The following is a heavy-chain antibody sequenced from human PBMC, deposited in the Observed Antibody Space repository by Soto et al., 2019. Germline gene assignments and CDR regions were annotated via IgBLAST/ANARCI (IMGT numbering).Heavy chain of an antibody. CDR3: ARDVYCSGSSCYGNWFDP. V-gene: IGHV3-66*01. J-gene: IGHJ5*02. CDR1: GFTVSSNY. D-gene: IGHD2-15*01. CDR2: IYSGGST. Sequence: EVQLVESGGGLVQPGGSLRLSCAASGFTVSSNYMSWVRQAPGKGLEWVSVIYSGGSTYYADSVKGRFTISRDNSKNTLYLQMNSVRAEDTAVYYCARDVYCSGSSCYGNWFDPWCQGTLVNVSS.